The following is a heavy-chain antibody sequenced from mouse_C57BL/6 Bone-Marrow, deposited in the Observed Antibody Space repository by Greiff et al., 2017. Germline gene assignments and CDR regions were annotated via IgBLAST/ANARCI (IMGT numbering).Heavy chain of an antibody. CDR1: GYTFTSYW. V-gene: IGHV1-55*01. CDR2: IYPGSGST. Sequence: QVQLQQPGAELVKPGASVKMSCKASGYTFTSYWITWVKQRPGQGLEWIGDIYPGSGSTNYNEKFKSKATLTVDTSSSTAYMQISSLTSEDSAVYYCAGVYYCYFYFDYWGQGTTLTVSS. J-gene: IGHJ2*01. D-gene: IGHD2-2*01. CDR3: AGVYYCYFYFDY.